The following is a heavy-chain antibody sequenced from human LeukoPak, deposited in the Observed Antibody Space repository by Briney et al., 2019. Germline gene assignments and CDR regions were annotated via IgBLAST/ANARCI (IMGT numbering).Heavy chain of an antibody. V-gene: IGHV3-23*01. CDR1: GFTFSSYA. J-gene: IGHJ3*02. D-gene: IGHD3-22*01. CDR3: AKPTYYDSSLADAFDI. Sequence: PGGSLRLSCAASGFTFSSYAMSWVRQAPGKGLEWVSAISGSGGSTYYADSVKGRFTISRDNSKNTLYLQLNSLRAEDTAVYYCAKPTYYDSSLADAFDIWGQGTMVTVSS. CDR2: ISGSGGST.